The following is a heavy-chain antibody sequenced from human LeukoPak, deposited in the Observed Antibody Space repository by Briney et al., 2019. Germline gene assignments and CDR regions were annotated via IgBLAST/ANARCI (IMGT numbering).Heavy chain of an antibody. Sequence: SETLSLTCAVYGGSFSGYYWSWIRQPPGKGLEWIGEINPSGSTNYNPSLKSRVTISVDTSKNQFSLKLSSVTAADTAVYYCATLIDDYVWGSYRYRDYFDYWGQGTPVTVSS. V-gene: IGHV4-34*01. CDR3: ATLIDDYVWGSYRYRDYFDY. D-gene: IGHD3-16*02. CDR1: GGSFSGYY. J-gene: IGHJ4*02. CDR2: INPSGST.